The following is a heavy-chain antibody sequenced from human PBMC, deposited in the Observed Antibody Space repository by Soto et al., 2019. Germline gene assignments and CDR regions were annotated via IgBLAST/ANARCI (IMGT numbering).Heavy chain of an antibody. CDR3: ASYGGPMDY. Sequence: GASVKVSCKASGYTFTSYDINWVRQATGQGLEWMGWMNPNSGNTGYAQKFQGRVTITADESTSTAYMELSSLRSEDTAVYYCASYGGPMDYWGQGTLVTVSS. D-gene: IGHD4-17*01. CDR1: GYTFTSYD. J-gene: IGHJ4*02. CDR2: MNPNSGNT. V-gene: IGHV1-8*01.